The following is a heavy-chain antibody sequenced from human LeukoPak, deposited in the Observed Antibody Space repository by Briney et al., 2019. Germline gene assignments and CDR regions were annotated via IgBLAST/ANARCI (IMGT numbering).Heavy chain of an antibody. CDR3: ARATVATPSEFDH. CDR1: GGSVSSGAYY. Sequence: PSETLSLTCTVSGGSVSSGAYYWSWIRQHPGKGLEWIGYISYSGNTYYNPSLRSRASISADTPKSQFSLKLSSTTAADTAVYYCARATVATPSEFDHWGQGTLVTVSS. J-gene: IGHJ4*02. V-gene: IGHV4-31*03. D-gene: IGHD4-17*01. CDR2: ISYSGNT.